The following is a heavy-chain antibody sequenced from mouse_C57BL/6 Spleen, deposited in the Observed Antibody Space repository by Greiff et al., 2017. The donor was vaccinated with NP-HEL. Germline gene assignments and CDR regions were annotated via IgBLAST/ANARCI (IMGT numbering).Heavy chain of an antibody. Sequence: VQLQQSGPGLVQPSQSLSITCTVSGFSLTSYGVHWVRQSPGKGLEWLGVIWSGGSTDYNAAFISRLSISKDNSKSQVFFKMNSLQADDTAIYYCASPPYDYDEGAMDYWGQGTSVTVSS. CDR2: IWSGGST. J-gene: IGHJ4*01. CDR1: GFSLTSYG. CDR3: ASPPYDYDEGAMDY. V-gene: IGHV2-2*01. D-gene: IGHD2-4*01.